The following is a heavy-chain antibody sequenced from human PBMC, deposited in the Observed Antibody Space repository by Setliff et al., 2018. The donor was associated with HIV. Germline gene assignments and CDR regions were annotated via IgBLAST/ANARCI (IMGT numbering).Heavy chain of an antibody. V-gene: IGHV4-39*07. CDR2: IYYRGNT. CDR3: ARGLSIFGVATPGFYSFMDV. J-gene: IGHJ6*03. Sequence: PSETLSLTCTVSGGSISSNIYYWGWIRRPPGRGLEWIGSIYYRGNTYYNPSLKRRVTMSVDTSNNQFSLSLTSVTAADTAVYYCARGLSIFGVATPGFYSFMDVWGKGTTVTVSS. D-gene: IGHD3-3*01. CDR1: GGSISSNIYY.